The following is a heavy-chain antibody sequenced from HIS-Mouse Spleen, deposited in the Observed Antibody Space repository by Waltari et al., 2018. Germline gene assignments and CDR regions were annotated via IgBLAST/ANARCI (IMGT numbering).Heavy chain of an antibody. V-gene: IGHV3-74*01. D-gene: IGHD6-6*01. Sequence: EVQLVESGGGLVQPGGSLRLSCAASGSTFSTHWINGVSQAPGKGPGWVSRINSDGSSTSYADSVKGRFTISRDNAKNTLYLQMNSLRAEDTAVYYCARDGGRVYSSSFDYWGQGTLVTVSS. CDR2: INSDGSST. CDR1: GSTFSTHW. CDR3: ARDGGRVYSSSFDY. J-gene: IGHJ4*02.